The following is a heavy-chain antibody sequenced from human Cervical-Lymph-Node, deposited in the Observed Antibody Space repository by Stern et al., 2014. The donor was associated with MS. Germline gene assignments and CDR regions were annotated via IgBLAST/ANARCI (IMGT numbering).Heavy chain of an antibody. CDR2: INGGPGTT. J-gene: IGHJ4*02. Sequence: QVQLMQSGAEVKKPGASMTISCKTSGYNFIDHAIHWVHQAPGQRLEWMGWINGGPGTTKYSQKFQGRVSFTRDKAASAAYMDLSSLSPDDTAVYYCARQPDYSDFLDFWGQGTLVTVSS. D-gene: IGHD4-11*01. CDR1: GYNFIDHA. V-gene: IGHV1-3*01. CDR3: ARQPDYSDFLDF.